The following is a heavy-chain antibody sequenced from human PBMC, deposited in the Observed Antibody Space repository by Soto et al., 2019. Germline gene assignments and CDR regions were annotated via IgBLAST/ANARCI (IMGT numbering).Heavy chain of an antibody. CDR3: ARGSAAHDAFDI. V-gene: IGHV3-13*01. CDR1: GFTFSSYD. J-gene: IGHJ3*02. D-gene: IGHD6-13*01. CDR2: IGTAGDT. Sequence: PGGSLRLSCAASGFTFSSYDMHWVRQATGKGLEWVSAIGTAGDTYYPGSVKGRFTISRENAKNSLYLQMNSLRAGDTAVYYCARGSAAHDAFDIWGQGTMVTVSS.